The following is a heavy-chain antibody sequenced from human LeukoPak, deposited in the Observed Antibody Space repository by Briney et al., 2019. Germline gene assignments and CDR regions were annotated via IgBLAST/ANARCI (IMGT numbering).Heavy chain of an antibody. CDR1: GGSISSGDYY. Sequence: SETLSLTSTVSGGSISSGDYYLSWIRQPPGKGLEWIGYIYYSGSTYYNPSLKSRVTISVDTSKNQFSLKLSSVTAADTAVYYCARDLTTIVGASTWGQGTLVTVSS. CDR2: IYYSGST. J-gene: IGHJ5*02. V-gene: IGHV4-30-4*08. CDR3: ARDLTTIVGAST. D-gene: IGHD1-26*01.